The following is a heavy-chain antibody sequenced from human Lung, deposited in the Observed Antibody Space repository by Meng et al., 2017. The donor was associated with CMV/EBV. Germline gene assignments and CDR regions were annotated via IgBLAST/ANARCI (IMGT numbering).Heavy chain of an antibody. CDR1: GFTFSSYG. CDR3: AKVRVGHCSSTSCDDY. CDR2: IRYDGSNK. D-gene: IGHD2-2*01. V-gene: IGHV3-30*02. J-gene: IGHJ4*02. Sequence: GGSXRLXCAASGFTFSSYGMHWVRQAPGKGLEWVAFIRYDGSNKYYADSVKGRFTISRDNSKNTLYLQMNSLRAEDTAVYYCAKVRVGHCSSTSCDDYWGQGPLVTVSS.